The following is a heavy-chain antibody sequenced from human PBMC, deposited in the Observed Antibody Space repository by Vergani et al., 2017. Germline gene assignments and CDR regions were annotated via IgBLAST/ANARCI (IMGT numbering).Heavy chain of an antibody. V-gene: IGHV3-21*01. Sequence: EVQLVESGGGLVNPGGCLTLSCVASGFSLSTYTFNWVRQAPGGGLEWVSSISSSSSYIYYADSVKGRFTISRDNAKNSLYLQMNSLRAEDTAVYYCARDRVGPKYYYDSSGYYLAGSNAFDIWGQGTMVTVSS. CDR3: ARDRVGPKYYYDSSGYYLAGSNAFDI. CDR2: ISSSSSYI. J-gene: IGHJ3*02. CDR1: GFSLSTYT. D-gene: IGHD3-22*01.